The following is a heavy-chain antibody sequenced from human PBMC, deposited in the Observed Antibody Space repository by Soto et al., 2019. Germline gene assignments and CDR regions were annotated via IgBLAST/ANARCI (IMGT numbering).Heavy chain of an antibody. V-gene: IGHV1-46*02. CDR2: IHPSGGGS. CDR1: GYPFNTYY. Sequence: GASVKVSCKSSGYPFNTYYLHWVRQAPGQGLEWMGMIHPSGGGSTYAQKFLGRVTMTTDTSTSTAYMELRSLRSDDTAVYYCARVSYWDAFDIWGQGTMVTVSS. CDR3: ARVSYWDAFDI. D-gene: IGHD1-26*01. J-gene: IGHJ3*02.